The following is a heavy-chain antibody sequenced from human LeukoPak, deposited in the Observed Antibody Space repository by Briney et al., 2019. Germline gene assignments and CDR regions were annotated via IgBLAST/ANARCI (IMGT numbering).Heavy chain of an antibody. D-gene: IGHD2-21*02. CDR1: GFTFSSYG. CDR2: IWYDGSNK. J-gene: IGHJ4*02. V-gene: IGHV3-33*01. Sequence: GGSLRLSCAASGFTFSSYGMHWVRQAPGKGLEWVAVIWYDGSNKYYADSVKGRFTISRDNSKNTLHLQMNSLRAEDTAVYYCARDSSGDYAFDYWGQGTLVTVSS. CDR3: ARDSSGDYAFDY.